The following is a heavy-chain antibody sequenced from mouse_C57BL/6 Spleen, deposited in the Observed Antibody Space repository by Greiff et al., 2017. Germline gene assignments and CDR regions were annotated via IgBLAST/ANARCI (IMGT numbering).Heavy chain of an antibody. CDR3: TTGYYGSRYWYFDV. Sequence: EVQLQQSGAELVRPGASVKLSCTASGFNITDDYMHWVKQRPEQGLEWIGWIDPENGDTEYATKFQGKATITADTSSNTAYLQLSSLTCEDPAVYYCTTGYYGSRYWYFDVWGTGTTVTVSS. J-gene: IGHJ1*03. V-gene: IGHV14-4*01. CDR2: IDPENGDT. CDR1: GFNITDDY. D-gene: IGHD1-1*01.